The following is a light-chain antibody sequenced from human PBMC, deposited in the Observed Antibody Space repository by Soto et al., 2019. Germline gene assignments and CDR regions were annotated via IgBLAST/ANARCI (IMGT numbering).Light chain of an antibody. CDR2: GAS. J-gene: IGKJ5*01. V-gene: IGKV3-20*01. CDR1: QSVSSSY. CDR3: QQYVSSPPVT. Sequence: EIVLTQSPGTLSLSPGERATLSCRASQSVSSSYLAWYQQKPGQAPRLLIYGASGRATGIPDRFSGSGSGTDFTLTMSRLEPEDFAVYYCQQYVSSPPVTFGQGTRLEIK.